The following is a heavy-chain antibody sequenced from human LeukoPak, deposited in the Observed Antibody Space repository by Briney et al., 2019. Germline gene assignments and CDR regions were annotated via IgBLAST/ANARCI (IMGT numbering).Heavy chain of an antibody. CDR1: GGSISSYY. CDR3: ARVNSWNNYYYYYMDV. Sequence: PSETLSLTCTVSGGSISSYYWSWIRQPAGKGLEWIGRIYTSGSTNYNPSLKSRVTMSVDTSKNQFSLKLSSVTAADTAVYYCARVNSWNNYYYYYMDVWGKGTTVTVSS. V-gene: IGHV4-4*07. D-gene: IGHD1/OR15-1a*01. J-gene: IGHJ6*03. CDR2: IYTSGST.